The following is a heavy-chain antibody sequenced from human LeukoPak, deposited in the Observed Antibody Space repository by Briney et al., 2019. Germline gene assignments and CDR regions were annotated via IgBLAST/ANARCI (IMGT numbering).Heavy chain of an antibody. V-gene: IGHV3-74*01. Sequence: GGSLRLSCAASGFTFSSYWMHWVRQAPGKGLVWVSRINSDGSSTSYADSVKGRFTISRDNSKNTLYLQMNSLRAEDTAVYYCAKVGGYYDSSGFIFDYWGQGTLVTVSS. CDR2: INSDGSST. CDR1: GFTFSSYW. J-gene: IGHJ4*02. CDR3: AKVGGYYDSSGFIFDY. D-gene: IGHD3-22*01.